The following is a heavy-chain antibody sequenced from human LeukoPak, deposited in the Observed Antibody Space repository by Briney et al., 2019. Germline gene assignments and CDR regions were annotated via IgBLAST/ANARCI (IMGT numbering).Heavy chain of an antibody. Sequence: GASVKVSCKASGGTFSSYAISWVRQAPGQGLEWIGGSIPIFGTTNYAQKFQGRVTITTDRYTSAGYMALSSLRSEDTAMYLCATGVPDYYDSSGYLSSLADIWGQGTMVTVSS. D-gene: IGHD3-22*01. J-gene: IGHJ3*02. V-gene: IGHV1-69*05. CDR1: GGTFSSYA. CDR2: SIPIFGTT. CDR3: ATGVPDYYDSSGYLSSLADI.